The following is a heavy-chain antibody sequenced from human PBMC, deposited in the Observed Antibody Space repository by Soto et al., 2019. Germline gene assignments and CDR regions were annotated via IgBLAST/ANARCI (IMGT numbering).Heavy chain of an antibody. J-gene: IGHJ4*02. CDR3: ARDAPTTETSTFDY. V-gene: IGHV1-2*02. CDR2: IHPKNGLT. CDR1: GYIFTDCY. Sequence: GVSVKVSCQPSGYIFTDCYIHLVLPAPANRVEGIGSIHPKNGLTNYSVKFPGRATMTTDTLLNTAYMELRSLTSDDTAVYYCARDAPTTETSTFDYWGQGTPVTVPS. D-gene: IGHD3-10*01.